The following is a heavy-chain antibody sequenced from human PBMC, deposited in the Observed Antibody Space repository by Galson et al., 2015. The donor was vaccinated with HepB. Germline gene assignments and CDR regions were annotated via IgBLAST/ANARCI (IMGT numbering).Heavy chain of an antibody. J-gene: IGHJ4*02. CDR1: GFTFSSYG. Sequence: SLRLSCAASGFTFSSYGMHWVRQAPGKGLEWVAVIWYDGSNKYYADSVKGRFTISRDNSKNMLYLQMNSLRAEDTAVYYCARDGAPGGVVVAATDGYIPYWGQGTLVTVSS. V-gene: IGHV3-33*08. CDR3: ARDGAPGGVVVAATDGYIPY. D-gene: IGHD2-15*01. CDR2: IWYDGSNK.